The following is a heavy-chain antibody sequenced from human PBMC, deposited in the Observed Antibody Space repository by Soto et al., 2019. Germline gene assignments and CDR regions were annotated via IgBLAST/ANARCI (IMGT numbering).Heavy chain of an antibody. CDR1: GGTFNTYA. CDR3: AREVQVHTPAFVY. J-gene: IGHJ4*02. CDR2: ISPMFGAA. V-gene: IGHV1-69*19. D-gene: IGHD3-10*01. Sequence: QVQLVQSGAEMKKPGSSVKVSCQSSGGTFNTYAMNWVRQAPGQGPEWMGDISPMFGAANYAPKFQGRVTITADEATGTSYMQVSSLTSDDTALYFCAREVQVHTPAFVYWGQGTLVTVSS.